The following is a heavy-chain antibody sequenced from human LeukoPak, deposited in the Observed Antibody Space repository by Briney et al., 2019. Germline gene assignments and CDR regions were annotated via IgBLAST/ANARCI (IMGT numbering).Heavy chain of an antibody. D-gene: IGHD3-3*01. CDR1: GYTFTSYD. CDR2: MNPNSGNT. CDR3: ARWASYDFWSGYFSDYYYYGMDV. V-gene: IGHV1-8*01. Sequence: AASVRVSCKASGYTFTSYDINWVRQATGQGLEWMGWMNPNSGNTGYAQKFQGRVTMTRNTSISTAYMELSSLRSEDTAVYYCARWASYDFWSGYFSDYYYYGMDVWGQGTTVTVSS. J-gene: IGHJ6*02.